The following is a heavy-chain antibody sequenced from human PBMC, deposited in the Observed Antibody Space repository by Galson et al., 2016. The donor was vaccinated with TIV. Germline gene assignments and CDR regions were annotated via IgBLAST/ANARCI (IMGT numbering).Heavy chain of an antibody. V-gene: IGHV3-66*02. D-gene: IGHD2-21*01. Sequence: SLRLSCAASGLTVKSNYMTWVRQTPGKGLEFVSLISSGGYTFYADAAKGRFTVSRDEARKTVFLQMNSLRPEDTALYYCQRDRRFCGNECYLYYYYGMDVWGQGTTVTVSS. CDR2: ISSGGYT. CDR3: QRDRRFCGNECYLYYYYGMDV. CDR1: GLTVKSNY. J-gene: IGHJ6*02.